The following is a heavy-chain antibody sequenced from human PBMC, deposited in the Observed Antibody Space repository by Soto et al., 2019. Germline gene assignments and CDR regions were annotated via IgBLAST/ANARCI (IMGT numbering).Heavy chain of an antibody. Sequence: QVQLVQSGAEVKRPGSSVKVSCKASGDTLNFYSINRVRQAPGVGLEWVGRVNPILSMSNYAQRFQGRVTMTADKSTSTAHMELRSLRSEDTAIYYCASSYGSGYRAFDYWGQGALVSVSS. D-gene: IGHD3-10*01. CDR2: VNPILSMS. CDR1: GDTLNFYS. V-gene: IGHV1-69*02. J-gene: IGHJ4*02. CDR3: ASSYGSGYRAFDY.